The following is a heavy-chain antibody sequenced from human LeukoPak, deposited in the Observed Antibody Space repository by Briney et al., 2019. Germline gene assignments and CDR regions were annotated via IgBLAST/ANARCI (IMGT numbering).Heavy chain of an antibody. Sequence: SQTLSLTCTVSGGSISSGDYYWSWIRQPPGKGLEWIGYIYYSGSTNYNPSLKSRVTISVDTSKNQFSLKLSSVTAADTAVYYCARARCIAAFHHYGMDVWGQGTTVTVSS. CDR3: ARARCIAAFHHYGMDV. V-gene: IGHV4-30-4*01. CDR1: GGSISSGDYY. CDR2: IYYSGST. D-gene: IGHD6-25*01. J-gene: IGHJ6*02.